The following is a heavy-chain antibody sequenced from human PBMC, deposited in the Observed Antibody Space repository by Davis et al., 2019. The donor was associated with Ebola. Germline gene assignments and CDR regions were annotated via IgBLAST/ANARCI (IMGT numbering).Heavy chain of an antibody. CDR1: GGSISSSSYY. CDR3: ARRVQEEVVAATWSLVDY. V-gene: IGHV4-39*01. CDR2: IYYSGST. D-gene: IGHD2-15*01. J-gene: IGHJ4*02. Sequence: MPSETLSLTCTVSGGSISSSSYYWGWIRQPPGKGLEWIGSIYYSGSTYYNPSLKSRVTISVDTSKNQFSLKLSSVTAADTAVYYWARRVQEEVVAATWSLVDYWGQGTLVTVSS.